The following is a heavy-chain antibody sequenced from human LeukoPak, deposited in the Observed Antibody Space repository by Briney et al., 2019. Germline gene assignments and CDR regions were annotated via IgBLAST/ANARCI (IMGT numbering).Heavy chain of an antibody. J-gene: IGHJ5*02. V-gene: IGHV3-23*01. CDR2: ISGSGVRT. Sequence: PGGSLRLSCAASGFTFSSYSMSWVRQAPGKGPEWVSSISGSGVRTSYADSVKGRFTISRHNSKNTLYLQMNSLRAEDTAVYYCAKDLYSSNRRIAATGVFFDLWGEGPLVSVSS. D-gene: IGHD6-13*01. CDR1: GFTFSSYS. CDR3: AKDLYSSNRRIAATGVFFDL.